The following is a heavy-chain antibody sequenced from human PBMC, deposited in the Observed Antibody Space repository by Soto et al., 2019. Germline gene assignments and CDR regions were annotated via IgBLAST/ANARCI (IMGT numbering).Heavy chain of an antibody. Sequence: EVQLVESGGGSVQPGGSLKLSCAASGFTFSGSAMHWVRQASGKGLEWVGRIRSKANSYATAYAASVKGRFTISRDDSKNTAYLQMNSLKTEDTAVYYCTSSALIDYYYYYGMDVWGQGTTVTVSS. CDR3: TSSALIDYYYYYGMDV. V-gene: IGHV3-73*02. J-gene: IGHJ6*02. CDR2: IRSKANSYAT. D-gene: IGHD3-22*01. CDR1: GFTFSGSA.